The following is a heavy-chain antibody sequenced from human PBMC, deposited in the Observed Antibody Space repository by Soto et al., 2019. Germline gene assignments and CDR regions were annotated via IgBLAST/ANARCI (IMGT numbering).Heavy chain of an antibody. J-gene: IGHJ4*02. V-gene: IGHV5-51*01. CDR1: GYNLNDYW. CDR3: ASLRGICSGGSCDSFDY. D-gene: IGHD2-15*01. CDR2: IYPGDSDT. Sequence: GESLKISCKGSGYNLNDYWIGWVRQMPGKGLECMGIIYPGDSDTRYRPSFQGQVTISVDRSLSTAYLQWSSLKVSDTAMYYCASLRGICSGGSCDSFDYWGQGTVVTVSS.